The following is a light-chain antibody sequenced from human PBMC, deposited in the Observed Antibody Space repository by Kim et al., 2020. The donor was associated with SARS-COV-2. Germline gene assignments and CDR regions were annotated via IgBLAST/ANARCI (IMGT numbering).Light chain of an antibody. Sequence: GQSVTSSCTGTRSDVGGYNYVSWYQQNPGRAPKVMIYEVSKRPSGVPDSFSGSKSGNTASLTVSGLQAEDEADYYCSSYAGSNNLVFGGGTQLTDL. J-gene: IGLJ2*01. V-gene: IGLV2-8*01. CDR1: RSDVGGYNY. CDR3: SSYAGSNNLV. CDR2: EVS.